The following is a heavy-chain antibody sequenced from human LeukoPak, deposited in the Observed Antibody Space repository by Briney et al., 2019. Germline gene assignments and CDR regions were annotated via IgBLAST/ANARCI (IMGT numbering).Heavy chain of an antibody. J-gene: IGHJ4*02. CDR2: ISTYNGNT. V-gene: IGHV1-18*01. Sequence: ASVKVSCKASGYTFNSYDISWVRQAPGQGLEWMAWISTYNGNTNYALKVQGRATMTTDTSTSTAYMELRSLRSDDTAVYYCARTATVVVVAGDFDYWGQGTLVTVSS. D-gene: IGHD2-15*01. CDR1: GYTFNSYD. CDR3: ARTATVVVVAGDFDY.